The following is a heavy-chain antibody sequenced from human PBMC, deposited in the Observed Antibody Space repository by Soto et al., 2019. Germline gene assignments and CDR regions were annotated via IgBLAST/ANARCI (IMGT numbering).Heavy chain of an antibody. CDR3: AREGTMVRGVSYGMDV. Sequence: GASVKVSCKASGYTFTSYGISWVRQAPGQGLEWMGWISAYNGNTNYAQKLQGRVTMTTDTSTSTAYMELRSLRSDDTAVYYCAREGTMVRGVSYGMDVWGQGTTVTVSS. V-gene: IGHV1-18*01. J-gene: IGHJ6*02. CDR2: ISAYNGNT. CDR1: GYTFTSYG. D-gene: IGHD3-10*01.